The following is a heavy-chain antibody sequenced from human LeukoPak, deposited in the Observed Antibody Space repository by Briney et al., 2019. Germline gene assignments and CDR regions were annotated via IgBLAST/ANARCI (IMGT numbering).Heavy chain of an antibody. CDR2: ISWNSGRI. V-gene: IGHV3-9*03. CDR1: GFTFSSYS. J-gene: IGHJ4*02. CDR3: AKATTSGSSEGVFDY. D-gene: IGHD1-26*01. Sequence: PGGSLRLSCAPSGFTFSSYSMKWVRQAPGKGLEWVSGISWNSGRIGYADSVKGRFTISRDNAKNSLYLQMNSLRAEDMALYYCAKATTSGSSEGVFDYWGQGTLVTVSS.